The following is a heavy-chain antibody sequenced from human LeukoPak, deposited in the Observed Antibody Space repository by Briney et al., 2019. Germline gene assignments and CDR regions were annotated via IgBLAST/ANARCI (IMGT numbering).Heavy chain of an antibody. D-gene: IGHD2-21*01. J-gene: IGHJ4*02. CDR3: AKAALRGVVRRKFYFDY. CDR1: GFTFYDYA. V-gene: IGHV3-43*02. Sequence: PGGSLRLSCAASGFTFYDYAMEWVRQAPGKGVEWGSLISGGGGSTDYADSVKGGVTIDRDKSKNSLYPQMNSLRPEDTALYYCAKAALRGVVRRKFYFDYWGQGTLVTVSS. CDR2: ISGGGGST.